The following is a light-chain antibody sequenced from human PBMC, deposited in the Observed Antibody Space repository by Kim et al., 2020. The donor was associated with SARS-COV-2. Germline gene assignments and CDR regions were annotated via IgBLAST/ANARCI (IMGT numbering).Light chain of an antibody. Sequence: QSALTQPASVSGSPGQSITISCTGTSSDVGGYNYVSWYQQHPGKAPKLMLYDVSRRPSGVSNRFSGSKSGNTASLTISGLQAEDEAVYYCSSYSTTSTPVVFGGGTQLTVL. CDR3: SSYSTTSTPVV. CDR1: SSDVGGYNY. V-gene: IGLV2-14*01. J-gene: IGLJ2*01. CDR2: DVS.